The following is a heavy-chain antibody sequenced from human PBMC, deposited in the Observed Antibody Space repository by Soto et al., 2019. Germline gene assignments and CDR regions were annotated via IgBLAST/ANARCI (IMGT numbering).Heavy chain of an antibody. J-gene: IGHJ4*02. CDR3: AHSLGLWSLFDH. Sequence: QITLKESGPTLVKPTQTLTLTCTFSGFSLSTSEVGVGWIRQPPGKALEWLALIYWDDDKRYSPSLKSRLTIPTDTPNNQAALTMTNMDPFEKAADYCAHSLGLWSLFDHWGQGTLVAVSS. CDR2: IYWDDDK. CDR1: GFSLSTSEVG. D-gene: IGHD5-18*01. V-gene: IGHV2-5*02.